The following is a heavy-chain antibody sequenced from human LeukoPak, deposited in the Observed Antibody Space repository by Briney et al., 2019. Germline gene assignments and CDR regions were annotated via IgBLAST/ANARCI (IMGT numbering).Heavy chain of an antibody. J-gene: IGHJ4*02. D-gene: IGHD6-6*01. CDR2: IIPIFGTA. CDR3: ARGGRPYSSSSSFDY. Sequence: GASVKVSCKASGGTFSSYAISWVRQAPGQGLEWMGGIIPIFGTANYAQKFQGRVTITADESTSTAYMELSSLRSEDTAVYYCARGGRPYSSSSSFDYWGQGTLVTVSS. CDR1: GGTFSSYA. V-gene: IGHV1-69*13.